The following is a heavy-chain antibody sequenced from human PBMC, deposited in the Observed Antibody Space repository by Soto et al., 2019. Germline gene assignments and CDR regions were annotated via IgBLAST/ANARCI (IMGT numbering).Heavy chain of an antibody. J-gene: IGHJ6*02. CDR1: GFTLSNYA. D-gene: IGHD2-15*01. CDR2: ISSDSRYI. V-gene: IGHV3-48*02. Sequence: EVQLVESGGGLVQPGGSLRLSCAASGFTLSNYAVNWVRQAPGKGLEWVSYISSDSRYIYHGDSVKGRFTISRDNARISVYLQMNSLRDEDTAVYYCARIKLVDFFFINVDVYDMDVWGQGTPVTVSS. CDR3: ARIKLVDFFFINVDVYDMDV.